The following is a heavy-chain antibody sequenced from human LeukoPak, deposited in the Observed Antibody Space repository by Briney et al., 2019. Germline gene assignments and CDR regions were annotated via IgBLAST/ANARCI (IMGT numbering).Heavy chain of an antibody. CDR1: GFTVSSNY. Sequence: GGSLRLSCAASGFTVSSNYMSWVRQAPGKGLEWVSVIYSGGSTYYADSVKGRFTISRDNSKNTLYLQMNSLRAEDTAVYYCARDGYYDSSGPGMDAWGQGTTVTVSS. CDR2: IYSGGST. J-gene: IGHJ6*02. V-gene: IGHV3-53*01. D-gene: IGHD3-22*01. CDR3: ARDGYYDSSGPGMDA.